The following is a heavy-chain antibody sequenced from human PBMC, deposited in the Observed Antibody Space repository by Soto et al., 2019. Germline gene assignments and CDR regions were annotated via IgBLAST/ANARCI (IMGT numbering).Heavy chain of an antibody. CDR3: AREGIVVVINNGMDV. J-gene: IGHJ6*02. V-gene: IGHV1-46*01. Sequence: ASVKVSCKASGYTFTSYYMHWVRQAPGQGLEWMGIINPSGGSTSYAQKFQGRVTMTRDTSTSTVYVELSSLRSEDTAVYYCAREGIVVVINNGMDVWGQGTTVTVSS. CDR2: INPSGGST. D-gene: IGHD3-22*01. CDR1: GYTFTSYY.